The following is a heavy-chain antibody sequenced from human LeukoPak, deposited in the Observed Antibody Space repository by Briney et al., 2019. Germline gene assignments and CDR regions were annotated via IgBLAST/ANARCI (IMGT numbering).Heavy chain of an antibody. Sequence: GGSLRLSCAVSGFAFGSEAMSWVRQSPARGLEWVASISPGGGTTYYADYVKGRFTISRDNSKNSLFVQMNSLRAEDTAVYYCTRQQLVFDYRGQGTLVTVSS. CDR3: TRQQLVFDY. D-gene: IGHD6-13*01. CDR2: ISPGGGTT. V-gene: IGHV3-23*01. CDR1: GFAFGSEA. J-gene: IGHJ4*02.